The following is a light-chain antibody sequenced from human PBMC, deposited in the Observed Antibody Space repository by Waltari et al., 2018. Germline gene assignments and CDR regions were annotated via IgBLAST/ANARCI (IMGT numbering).Light chain of an antibody. CDR3: LQYDSLSQT. CDR2: DAS. Sequence: DIQMTQSPSTLSASVGDSVTIACRASQAIGTSLAWYQQKSGKAPKSLIYDASSLESGVPSRFRGRGSGTEFTLTISSLQPDDFATYYCLQYDSLSQTFGQGTRVDIK. J-gene: IGKJ1*01. V-gene: IGKV1-5*01. CDR1: QAIGTS.